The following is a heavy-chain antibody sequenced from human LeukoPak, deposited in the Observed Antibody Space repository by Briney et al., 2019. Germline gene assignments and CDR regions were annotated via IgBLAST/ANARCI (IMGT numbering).Heavy chain of an antibody. CDR1: GFTVSSNY. CDR2: IYSGGST. CDR3: ASPGTYYYDSSGYLEDY. Sequence: GGSLRLSCAASGFTVSSNYMSWVRQAPGKGLEWVSVIYSGGSTYYADSVKGRFTISRDNSKNALYLQMNSLRAEDTAVYYCASPGTYYYDSSGYLEDYWGQGTLVTVSS. D-gene: IGHD3-22*01. J-gene: IGHJ4*02. V-gene: IGHV3-53*01.